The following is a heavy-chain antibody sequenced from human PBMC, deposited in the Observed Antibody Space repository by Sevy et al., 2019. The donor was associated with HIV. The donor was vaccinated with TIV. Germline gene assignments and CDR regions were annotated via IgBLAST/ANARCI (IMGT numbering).Heavy chain of an antibody. CDR1: GFTFSSYA. J-gene: IGHJ4*02. D-gene: IGHD6-19*01. Sequence: GGSLRLSCAASGFTFSSYAMSWVRQAPGKGLEWVSAISGSGGSTYYADSVKGRFTISRDNSKNTLYLQMNSLRAEDTAVYYGAITPGYSSGWYSPNSDFDYWGQGTLVTVSS. V-gene: IGHV3-23*01. CDR3: AITPGYSSGWYSPNSDFDY. CDR2: ISGSGGST.